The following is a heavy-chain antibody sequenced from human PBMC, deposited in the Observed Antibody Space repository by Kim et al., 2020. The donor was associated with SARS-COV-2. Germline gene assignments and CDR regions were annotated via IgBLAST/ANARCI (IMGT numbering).Heavy chain of an antibody. V-gene: IGHV3-23*01. J-gene: IGHJ3*02. CDR1: GFTFSTYT. CDR2: ISASDHNP. Sequence: GGSLRLSCAASGFTFSTYTMSWVRQAPGKGLEWVSSISASDHNPYYADCVKGRFTVSRDNSRNMLYLQMNGLRAEDTAVYYCSNSLHNRYCTSTNCFDT. CDR3: SNSLHNRYCTSTNCFDT. D-gene: IGHD2-8*01.